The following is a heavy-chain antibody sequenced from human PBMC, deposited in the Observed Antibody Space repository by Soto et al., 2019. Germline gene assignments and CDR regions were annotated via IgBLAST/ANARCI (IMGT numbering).Heavy chain of an antibody. CDR2: IYSGGST. CDR3: ARATLDYGDYPRGGMDV. CDR1: GFTVSSNY. Sequence: LRLSCAASGFTVSSNYMSWVRQAPGKGLEWVSVIYSGGSTYYADSVKGRFTISRDNSKNTLYLQMNSLRAEDTAVYYCARATLDYGDYPRGGMDVWGQGTTVTVSS. V-gene: IGHV3-53*01. D-gene: IGHD4-17*01. J-gene: IGHJ6*02.